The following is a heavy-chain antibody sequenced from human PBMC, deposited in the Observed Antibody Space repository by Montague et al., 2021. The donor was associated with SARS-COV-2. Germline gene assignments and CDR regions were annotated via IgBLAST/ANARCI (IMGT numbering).Heavy chain of an antibody. D-gene: IGHD5-12*01. V-gene: IGHV3-23*01. CDR1: GFTFNTYA. Sequence: SLRLSCAASGFTFNTYAMTWVRQAPGKGLEWVSGIGGSGAHTYCXDSVKGRFTISRDNSKNTLSLQMNSLRVEDTAMYYCAKSLDTSGYSFERGADYWGQGTLVTVSS. CDR2: IGGSGAHT. CDR3: AKSLDTSGYSFERGADY. J-gene: IGHJ4*02.